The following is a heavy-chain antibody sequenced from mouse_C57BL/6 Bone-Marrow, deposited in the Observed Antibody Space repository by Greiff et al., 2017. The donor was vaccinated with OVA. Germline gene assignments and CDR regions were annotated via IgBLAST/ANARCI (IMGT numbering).Heavy chain of an antibody. Sequence: VQLQQSGAELMKPGASVKLPCKATGYTFTGYWIEWVKQRPGHGLEWIGEILPGSGSTNYNEKFKGKATFTADTSSNTAYMQLSSLTTEDSAIYYCARDWYYGSIYRGYAMDYWGQGTSVTVSS. V-gene: IGHV1-9*01. CDR1: GYTFTGYW. D-gene: IGHD1-1*01. CDR2: ILPGSGST. CDR3: ARDWYYGSIYRGYAMDY. J-gene: IGHJ4*01.